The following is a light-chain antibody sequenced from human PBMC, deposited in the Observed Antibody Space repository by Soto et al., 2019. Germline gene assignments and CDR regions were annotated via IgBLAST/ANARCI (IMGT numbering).Light chain of an antibody. CDR2: EVG. CDR1: SSDIGAYNY. CDR3: SSYTSSSTLYV. J-gene: IGLJ1*01. V-gene: IGLV2-14*01. Sequence: QSALTQPASVSRSPGQSITISCTGTSSDIGAYNYVSWYQQHPGKAPKLMIYEVGNRPSGLSNRFSGSKSGNTASLTISGLLAEDDADYFCSSYTSSSTLYVFGTGTKLTVL.